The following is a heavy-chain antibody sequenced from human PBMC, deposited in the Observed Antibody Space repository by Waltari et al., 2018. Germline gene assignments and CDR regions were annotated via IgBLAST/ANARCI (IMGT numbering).Heavy chain of an antibody. CDR3: ARGYSSSWYHWFDP. Sequence: QVQLVQSGAEVKKPGASVKVSCKASGYTFTSYAMHWVRQAPGQRLEWMGWINAGNGNTKYSQKFQGRVTITRDTSASTAYMELSSLRSEDTAVDYCARGYSSSWYHWFDPWGQGTLVTVSS. J-gene: IGHJ5*02. CDR2: INAGNGNT. CDR1: GYTFTSYA. D-gene: IGHD6-13*01. V-gene: IGHV1-3*01.